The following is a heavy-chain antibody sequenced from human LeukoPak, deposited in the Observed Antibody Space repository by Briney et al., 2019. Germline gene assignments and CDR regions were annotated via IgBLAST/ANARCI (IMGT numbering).Heavy chain of an antibody. J-gene: IGHJ5*02. D-gene: IGHD1-26*01. CDR2: IIPIFGTA. V-gene: IGHV1-69*05. CDR1: GYTFTGYY. CDR3: AREFATTGGGWFDP. Sequence: SVKVSCKASGYTFTGYYMHWVRQAPGQGLEWMGGIIPIFGTANYAQKFQGRVTITTDESTSTAYMELSSLRSEDTAVYYCAREFATTGGGWFDPWGQGTLVTVSS.